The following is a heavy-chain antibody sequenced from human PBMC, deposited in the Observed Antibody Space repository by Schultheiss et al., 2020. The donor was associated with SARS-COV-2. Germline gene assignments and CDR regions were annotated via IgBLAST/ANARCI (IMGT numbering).Heavy chain of an antibody. D-gene: IGHD5-24*01. V-gene: IGHV3-33*01. CDR3: TTKMATIEWLNDY. J-gene: IGHJ4*02. CDR2: IWYDGSNK. CDR1: GFTFSSYG. Sequence: GESLKISCAASGFTFSSYGMHWVRQAPGKGLEWVAVIWYDGSNKYYADSVKGRFTISRDNSKNTLYLQMNSLKTEDTAVYYCTTKMATIEWLNDYWGQGTLVTVSS.